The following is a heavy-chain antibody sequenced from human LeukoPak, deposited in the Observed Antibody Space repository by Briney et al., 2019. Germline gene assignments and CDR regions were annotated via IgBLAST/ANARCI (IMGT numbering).Heavy chain of an antibody. CDR2: ISGSGGST. J-gene: IGHJ1*01. CDR3: AKRDSSGYYYYFQH. Sequence: GGSLRLSCAASGFTFSDYYMSWIRQAPGKGLEWVSAISGSGGSTYYADSVKGRFTISRDNSKNTLYLQMNSLRAEDTAVYYCAKRDSSGYYYYFQHWGQGTLVTVSS. V-gene: IGHV3-23*01. CDR1: GFTFSDYY. D-gene: IGHD3-22*01.